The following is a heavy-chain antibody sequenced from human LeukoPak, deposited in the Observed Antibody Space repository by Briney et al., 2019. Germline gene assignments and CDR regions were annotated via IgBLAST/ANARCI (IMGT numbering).Heavy chain of an antibody. CDR1: GYTFSDFS. Sequence: GGSLRLSCAASGYTFSDFSVNWVCQAPGKGLEWVSSISVRSNYRYYADSVRGRFSISRDDARNSLYLQMNSLRAEDTAVYYCVRLRRNSDRSGFYYYYDYWGQGTLVTVSS. CDR3: VRLRRNSDRSGFYYYYDY. CDR2: ISVRSNYR. V-gene: IGHV3-21*01. D-gene: IGHD3-22*01. J-gene: IGHJ4*02.